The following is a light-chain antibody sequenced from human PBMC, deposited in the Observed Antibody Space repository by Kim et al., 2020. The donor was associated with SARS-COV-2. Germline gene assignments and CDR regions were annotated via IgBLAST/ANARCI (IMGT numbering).Light chain of an antibody. CDR1: NIGSKS. Sequence: APGKTARINWGGNNIGSKSVHWYQQKPGQAPVLVIYYDSDRPSGIPERFSGSNSGNTATLTISRVEAGDEADYYCQVWDSSSDHVVFGGGTQLTVL. CDR2: YDS. CDR3: QVWDSSSDHVV. J-gene: IGLJ2*01. V-gene: IGLV3-21*04.